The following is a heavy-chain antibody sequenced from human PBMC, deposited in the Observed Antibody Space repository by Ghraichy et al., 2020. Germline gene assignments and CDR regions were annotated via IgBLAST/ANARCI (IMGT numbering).Heavy chain of an antibody. J-gene: IGHJ6*02. CDR2: IHYSGST. D-gene: IGHD6-13*01. CDR3: ARSEQQLGQYYYYGMDV. Sequence: SETLSLTCTVSGGSISSYYWSWIRQPPGKGLEWIGYIHYSGSTNYNPSLKSRVTISVDTSKNQFSLKLNSVTAADTAVFYCARSEQQLGQYYYYGMDVWGQGTTVTVSS. V-gene: IGHV4-59*08. CDR1: GGSISSYY.